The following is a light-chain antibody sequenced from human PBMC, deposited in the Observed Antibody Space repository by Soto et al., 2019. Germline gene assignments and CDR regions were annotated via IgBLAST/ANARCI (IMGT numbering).Light chain of an antibody. V-gene: IGKV1-39*01. J-gene: IGKJ4*01. Sequence: IQMTQSPSSLSASIGDRVTITCRASQSVSSYLHWYQQIPGRAPKLLIYHATTLQSGVPSRFSGGGSGIDYTLTISSLQPEDFASYSCQQTYDTPPTFGGGTKVEIK. CDR1: QSVSSY. CDR2: HAT. CDR3: QQTYDTPPT.